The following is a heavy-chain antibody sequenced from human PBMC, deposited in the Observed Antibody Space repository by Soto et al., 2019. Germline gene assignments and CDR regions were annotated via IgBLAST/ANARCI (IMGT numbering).Heavy chain of an antibody. D-gene: IGHD3-22*01. CDR3: VRPYYYDSSGYYLNTTTWLLNLNLGSPAFDL. CDR2: ISSNGGST. V-gene: IGHV3-64D*08. J-gene: IGHJ3*01. Sequence: GGSLRLSWSASGFTFSSYAMNWARQAPGKGLEYVSAISSNGGSTYYADSVKGRFTISRDNSKNTLYLQMSSLRAEDTAVYYCVRPYYYDSSGYYLNTTTWLLNLNLGSPAFDLWGQGTRVIVSS. CDR1: GFTFSSYA.